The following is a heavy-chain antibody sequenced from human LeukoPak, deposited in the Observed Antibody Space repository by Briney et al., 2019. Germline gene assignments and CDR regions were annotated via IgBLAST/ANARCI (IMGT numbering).Heavy chain of an antibody. CDR2: IYYSGST. D-gene: IGHD6-19*01. Sequence: SETLSLTCTVSGGSISSYYWSWIRQPPRKGLEWIGYIYYSGSTNYNPSLKSRVTISVDTSKNQFSLKLSSVTAADTAVYYCAMQSTGWYIDAFDIWGQGTMVTVSS. CDR1: GGSISSYY. CDR3: AMQSTGWYIDAFDI. V-gene: IGHV4-59*01. J-gene: IGHJ3*02.